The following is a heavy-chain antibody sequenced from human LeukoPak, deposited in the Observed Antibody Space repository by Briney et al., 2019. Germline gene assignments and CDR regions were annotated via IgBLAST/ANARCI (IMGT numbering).Heavy chain of an antibody. V-gene: IGHV4-34*01. CDR2: INQSGTA. Sequence: GSLRLSCAASGFTFSDYYMNWIRQTPGKGLEWIGEINQSGTANYNPSLKSRVTISVDTSKNQFSLKLSSVTAADTALYYCARGQEEWERLQRAVHFDYWGQGNLITVSS. D-gene: IGHD1-1*01. CDR1: GFTFSDYY. CDR3: ARGQEEWERLQRAVHFDY. J-gene: IGHJ4*02.